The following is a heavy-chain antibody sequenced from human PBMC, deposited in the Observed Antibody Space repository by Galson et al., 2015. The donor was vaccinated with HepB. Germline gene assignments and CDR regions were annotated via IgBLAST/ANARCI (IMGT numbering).Heavy chain of an antibody. CDR1: GFTFSSYW. V-gene: IGHV3-74*01. CDR2: INSDGSST. Sequence: SLRLSCAASGFTFSSYWMHWVRQTPGKGLVWVSRINSDGSSTSYADSVKGRFTISRDNAKNTLYLQMNSLRAEDTAVYYCARGRNIAVAGTAYNWFDPWGQGTLVTVSS. CDR3: ARGRNIAVAGTAYNWFDP. J-gene: IGHJ5*02. D-gene: IGHD6-19*01.